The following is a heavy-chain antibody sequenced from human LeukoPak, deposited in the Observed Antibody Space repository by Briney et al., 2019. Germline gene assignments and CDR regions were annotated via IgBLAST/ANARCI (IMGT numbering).Heavy chain of an antibody. CDR1: GFTFSSYA. V-gene: IGHV3-23*01. CDR2: FSGSGSST. D-gene: IGHD1-26*01. J-gene: IGHJ4*02. CDR3: ARDLGYYRADY. Sequence: GGSLRLSCAASGFTFSSYAMSWVRQAPGKGLEWVSGFSGSGSSTYYAASVRGRFTISRDNAKNSLYLQMNSLRAEDTAVYYCARDLGYYRADYWGQGTLVTVSS.